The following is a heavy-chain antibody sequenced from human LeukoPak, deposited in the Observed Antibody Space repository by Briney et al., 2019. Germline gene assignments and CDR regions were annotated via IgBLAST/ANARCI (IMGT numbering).Heavy chain of an antibody. CDR1: GFTFSSYG. V-gene: IGHV3-30*03. CDR2: ISYDGSNK. J-gene: IGHJ5*02. D-gene: IGHD4-17*01. Sequence: GGSLRLSCAASGFTFSSYGMHWVRQAPGKGLEWVAVISYDGSNKYYAESVKGRFTISRDNSKNTLYLQMNSLRAEDTAVHYCSRLGYGDYNNWFDPWGQGTLVIVSS. CDR3: SRLGYGDYNNWFDP.